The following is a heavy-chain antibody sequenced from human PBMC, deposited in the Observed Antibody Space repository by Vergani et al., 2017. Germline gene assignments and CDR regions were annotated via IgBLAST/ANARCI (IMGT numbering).Heavy chain of an antibody. CDR3: AKQIYEFWNGYSYYYHYYMDV. CDR2: VSYSGAT. V-gene: IGHV4-39*01. Sequence: QVLLQESGPGLVKPSETLSLTCTVSGGSVDSRKHYWGWIRQPPGKGLEWIGTVSYSGATYYTPSLKNRVKVSLNTSENQFSLQMNSVTAADTAVYYCAKQIYEFWNGYSYYYHYYMDVWGKGTTVTVSS. D-gene: IGHD3/OR15-3a*01. CDR1: GGSVDSRKHY. J-gene: IGHJ6*03.